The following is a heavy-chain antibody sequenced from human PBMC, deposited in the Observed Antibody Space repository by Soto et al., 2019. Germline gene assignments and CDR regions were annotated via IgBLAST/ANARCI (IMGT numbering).Heavy chain of an antibody. CDR1: GFTFSSYS. CDR2: ISSSSSYI. V-gene: IGHV3-21*01. D-gene: IGHD4-17*01. J-gene: IGHJ1*01. CDR3: ARDDPSYGDYDTSYFQH. Sequence: GGSLRLSCAASGFTFSSYSMNWVRQAPGKGLEWVSSISSSSSYIYYADSVKGRFTISRDNAKNSLYLQMNSLRAEDTAVYYCARDDPSYGDYDTSYFQHWGQGTLVTVSS.